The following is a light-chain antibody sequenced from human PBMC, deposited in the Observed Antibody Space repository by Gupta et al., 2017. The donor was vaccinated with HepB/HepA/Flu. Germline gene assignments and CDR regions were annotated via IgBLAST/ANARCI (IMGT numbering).Light chain of an antibody. CDR3: CAAADSSTWV. CDR2: EVS. J-gene: IGLJ3*02. CDR1: SGDVGSDHL. Sequence: SALPQPASVSGSPLPSITISSTGTSGDVGSDHLVSWYPQHPGKAPKLMIYEVSRRPAGVAVRFSGSKSGNTASLTISVRTEEDAADYYGCAAADSSTWVFGGGTKLTVL. V-gene: IGLV2-23*02.